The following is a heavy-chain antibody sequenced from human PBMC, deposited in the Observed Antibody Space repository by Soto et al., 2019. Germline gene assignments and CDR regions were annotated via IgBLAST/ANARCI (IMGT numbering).Heavy chain of an antibody. Sequence: ASVKVSCKASGYTFTSYGISWVRQAPGQGLEWMGWISAYNGNTNYAQKLQGRVTMTTDTSTSTAYMELRSLRSDDTAVYYCARDLIMIVTALYYGMDVWGQGTTVTVSS. J-gene: IGHJ6*02. CDR1: GYTFTSYG. D-gene: IGHD3-22*01. CDR2: ISAYNGNT. V-gene: IGHV1-18*04. CDR3: ARDLIMIVTALYYGMDV.